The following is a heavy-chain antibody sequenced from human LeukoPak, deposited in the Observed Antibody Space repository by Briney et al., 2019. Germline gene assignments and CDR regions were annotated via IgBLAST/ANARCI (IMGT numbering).Heavy chain of an antibody. CDR2: INAGNGNT. Sequence: ASVKVSCKASGYTFTSYAMHWVRQAPGQRLEWMGWINAGNGNTKYSQKFQGRVTITRDTSASTAYMELSSLRSEDTAVYYCARDDYDIGDRHYYYYYGMDVWGQGTTVTVSS. CDR3: ARDDYDIGDRHYYYYYGMDV. CDR1: GYTFTSYA. V-gene: IGHV1-3*01. D-gene: IGHD3-9*01. J-gene: IGHJ6*02.